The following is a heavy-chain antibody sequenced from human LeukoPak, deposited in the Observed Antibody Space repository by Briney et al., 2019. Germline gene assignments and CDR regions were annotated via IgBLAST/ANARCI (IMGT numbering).Heavy chain of an antibody. V-gene: IGHV3-23*01. D-gene: IGHD2-2*01. CDR2: ISGSGGST. CDR3: AKDSGFIVVITSFDY. J-gene: IGHJ4*02. CDR1: GFTFSNHA. Sequence: TGGSLRLSCAASGFTFSNHAMSWVRQAPGKGLEWVSGISGSGGSTYYTDSVKGRFTISRDNSKNTLFLQMSSLRAEDTAIYYCAKDSGFIVVITSFDYWGQGAPVTVSS.